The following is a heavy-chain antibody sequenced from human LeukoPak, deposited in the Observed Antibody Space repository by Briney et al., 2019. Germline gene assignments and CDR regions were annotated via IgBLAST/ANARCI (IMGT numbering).Heavy chain of an antibody. V-gene: IGHV3-23*01. CDR2: ISSRGDIT. CDR3: AKDRPNYYESNGHYYRRDGDY. Sequence: GGSLRLSCAASKFTFENYAMSWVRQAPGKGLEWVSSISSRGDITFYADSVKGRFTISRDHSNYALYLQMNSLRAEDAAVYYCAKDRPNYYESNGHYYRRDGDYWGQGTLVTVS. D-gene: IGHD3-22*01. CDR1: KFTFENYA. J-gene: IGHJ4*02.